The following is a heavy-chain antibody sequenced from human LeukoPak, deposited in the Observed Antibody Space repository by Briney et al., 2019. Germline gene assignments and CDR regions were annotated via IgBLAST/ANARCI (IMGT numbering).Heavy chain of an antibody. CDR2: IVPSDSYT. CDR3: ARATLIAAAGQYNWFDP. CDR1: GYSFTSYW. V-gene: IGHV5-10-1*01. D-gene: IGHD6-13*01. J-gene: IGHJ5*02. Sequence: GESLKISCKGSGYSFTSYWISWVRQMPGKGLEWMGRIVPSDSYTNCSPSFQGHVTISADKSISTAYLQWSSLKASDTAMYYCARATLIAAAGQYNWFDPWGQGTLVTVSS.